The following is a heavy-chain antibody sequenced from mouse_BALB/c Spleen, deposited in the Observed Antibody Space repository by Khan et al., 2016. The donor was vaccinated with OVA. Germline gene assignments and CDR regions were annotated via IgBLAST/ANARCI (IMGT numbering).Heavy chain of an antibody. V-gene: IGHV1-61*01. J-gene: IGHJ1*01. CDR3: ARGDGNSLYWYFDV. Sequence: QVQLQQPGAERVRPGTSVKLSCKASGYTFTSYWMNREKQRPGPGLEWIGMIDPSDSETHYNQMFKDEATLTVDKSSSTAYMQLSSLTSEDSAVYYCARGDGNSLYWYFDVWGAGTTVTVSS. D-gene: IGHD2-1*01. CDR1: GYTFTSYW. CDR2: IDPSDSET.